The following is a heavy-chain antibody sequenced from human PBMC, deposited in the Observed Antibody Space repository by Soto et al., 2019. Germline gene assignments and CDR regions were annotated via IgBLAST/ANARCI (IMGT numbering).Heavy chain of an antibody. J-gene: IGHJ6*03. Sequence: PSETLSLTCTVSGGSISSGGYYWSWIRQHPGKGLEWIGYIYYTGSTNYNPSLKSRVTISVDTSKNQFSLKLSSVTAADTAVYYCARQPDDFWRNYYMDVWGKGTTVTVSS. CDR1: GGSISSGGYY. V-gene: IGHV4-61*08. D-gene: IGHD3-3*01. CDR3: ARQPDDFWRNYYMDV. CDR2: IYYTGST.